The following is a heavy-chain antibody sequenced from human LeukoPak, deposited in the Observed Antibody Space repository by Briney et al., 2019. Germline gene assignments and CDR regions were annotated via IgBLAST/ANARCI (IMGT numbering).Heavy chain of an antibody. Sequence: GGSLRLSCAASGFTFSSYSMNWVRQAPGKGLEWVSSISSSSSYIYYADSVKGRFTISRDNAKNSLYLQMNSLRAEDTAVYYCARGGRGAVTTNSYFDYWGQATLVTVSS. D-gene: IGHD4-17*01. J-gene: IGHJ4*02. CDR3: ARGGRGAVTTNSYFDY. CDR2: ISSSSSYI. V-gene: IGHV3-21*01. CDR1: GFTFSSYS.